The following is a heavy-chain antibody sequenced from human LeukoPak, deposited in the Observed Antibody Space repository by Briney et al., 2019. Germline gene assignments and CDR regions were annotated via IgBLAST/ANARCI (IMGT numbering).Heavy chain of an antibody. CDR1: GGSISSSSYS. CDR2: IYYSGST. J-gene: IGHJ4*02. CDR3: ARISWAATHFDY. D-gene: IGHD3-16*01. Sequence: PSETLSLTCTVSGGSISSSSYSWGWIRQPPGKGLEWIGSIYYSGSTYYNPSLKSRVTISVDTSKNQFSLKLSSVTAADTAMYYCARISWAATHFDYWGQGTLVTVSS. V-gene: IGHV4-39*01.